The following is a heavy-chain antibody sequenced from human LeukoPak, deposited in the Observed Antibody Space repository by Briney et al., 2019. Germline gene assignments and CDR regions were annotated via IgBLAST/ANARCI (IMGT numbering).Heavy chain of an antibody. Sequence: SETLSLTCTVSGGSISSYYRSWIRQPPGKGLEWIGYIYYSGSTNYNPSLKSRVTISVDTSKNQFSLKLSSVTAADTAVYYCARESRGYSYGSIWGQGTLVTVSS. CDR1: GGSISSYY. J-gene: IGHJ4*02. CDR3: ARESRGYSYGSI. CDR2: IYYSGST. D-gene: IGHD5-18*01. V-gene: IGHV4-59*01.